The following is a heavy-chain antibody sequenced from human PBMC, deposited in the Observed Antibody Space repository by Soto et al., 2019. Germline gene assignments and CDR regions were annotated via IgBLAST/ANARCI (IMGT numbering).Heavy chain of an antibody. CDR3: GAGQYFSAY. Sequence: QVQLVESGGGVVQPGRSLRLSCAASGFTFSSYGMHWVRQAPGKGLEWVALISYDGSDKYYADSVKGRFTISRDNSKNTLYLQMNSLRVEDTAVYYCGAGQYFSAYWGQGTLVNVSS. V-gene: IGHV3-30*03. CDR2: ISYDGSDK. CDR1: GFTFSSYG. D-gene: IGHD6-13*01. J-gene: IGHJ4*02.